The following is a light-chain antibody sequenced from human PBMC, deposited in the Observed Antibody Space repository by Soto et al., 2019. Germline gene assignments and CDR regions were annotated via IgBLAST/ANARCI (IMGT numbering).Light chain of an antibody. Sequence: EVVLTQSPGTLSLSPGQTATLSCRASQSVSSIYLAWYQQKPGQAPRLLIYGASRRATGIPDRFSGSGSGTDFTLTISRLEPEDFAVYYCQQYGSSPSTFGQGTRLEIK. J-gene: IGKJ5*01. CDR3: QQYGSSPST. CDR1: QSVSSIY. CDR2: GAS. V-gene: IGKV3-20*01.